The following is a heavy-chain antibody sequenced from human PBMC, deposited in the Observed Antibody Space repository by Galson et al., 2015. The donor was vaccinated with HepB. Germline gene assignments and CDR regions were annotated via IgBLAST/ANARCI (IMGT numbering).Heavy chain of an antibody. Sequence: SLRLSCAASGFTFSSYGMHWVRQAPGKGLEWVAVISYDGSNKYYADSVKGRFTISRDNSKNTLYLQMNSLRAEDTAVYYCAKDLSYVHYDFWSGYSDPSRFYYYYYGMDVWGQGTTVTVSS. CDR3: AKDLSYVHYDFWSGYSDPSRFYYYYYGMDV. V-gene: IGHV3-30*18. CDR2: ISYDGSNK. D-gene: IGHD3-3*01. J-gene: IGHJ6*02. CDR1: GFTFSSYG.